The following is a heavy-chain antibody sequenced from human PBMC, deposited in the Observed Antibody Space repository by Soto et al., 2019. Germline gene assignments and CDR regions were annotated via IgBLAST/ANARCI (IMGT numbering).Heavy chain of an antibody. D-gene: IGHD3-9*01. V-gene: IGHV1-18*01. J-gene: IGHJ4*02. CDR2: ISAYNGNT. CDR1: GYTFTSYG. CDR3: ARESPPPPMVRYFDWLRKDTKVSPLLLDY. Sequence: ASVKVSCKASGYTFTSYGISWVRQAPGQGLEWMGWISAYNGNTNYAQKLQGRVTMTTDTSTSTAYMELRSLRSDDTAVYYCARESPPPPMVRYFDWLRKDTKVSPLLLDYWGQGTLVTVS.